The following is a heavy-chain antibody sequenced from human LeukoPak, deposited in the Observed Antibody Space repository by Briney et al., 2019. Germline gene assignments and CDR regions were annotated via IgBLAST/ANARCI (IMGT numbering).Heavy chain of an antibody. CDR2: INWNGGST. Sequence: GGSLRLSCAASGFTFDDYGMSWVRQAPGKGLEWVSGINWNGGSTGYADSVKGRFTISRDNAKNSLYLQMNSLRAEDTALYYCARPGQQWGANNYFDYWGQGTLVTVSS. CDR1: GFTFDDYG. CDR3: ARPGQQWGANNYFDY. V-gene: IGHV3-20*04. D-gene: IGHD6-19*01. J-gene: IGHJ4*02.